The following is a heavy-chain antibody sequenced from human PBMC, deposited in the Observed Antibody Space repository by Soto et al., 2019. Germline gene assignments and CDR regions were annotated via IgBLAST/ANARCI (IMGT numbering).Heavy chain of an antibody. CDR3: ARLYYYDTSGYYYVEDY. D-gene: IGHD3-22*01. CDR2: ISAYNGNT. V-gene: IGHV1-18*01. CDR1: GYTFNRYA. Sequence: ASVKVSCKASGYTFNRYAISWVRQAPGQGLEWMGWISAYNGNTNYAQKLQGRVTMTTDTSTSTAYMELRSPRSDDTAVYYCARLYYYDTSGYYYVEDYWGQ. J-gene: IGHJ4*02.